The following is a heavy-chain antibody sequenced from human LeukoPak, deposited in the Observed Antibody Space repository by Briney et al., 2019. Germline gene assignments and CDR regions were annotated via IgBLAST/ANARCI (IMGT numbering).Heavy chain of an antibody. CDR1: GGSISSGDYY. CDR2: IYYSGST. D-gene: IGHD3-16*01. J-gene: IGHJ4*02. CDR3: ARDLFWGSIDY. V-gene: IGHV4-30-4*08. Sequence: SETLSLTCTVSGGSISSGDYYWSWVRQPPGKGLEWIGYIYYSGSTYYNPSLKSRVTISVDTSKNQFSLKLSSVTAADTAVYYCARDLFWGSIDYWGQGTLVTVSS.